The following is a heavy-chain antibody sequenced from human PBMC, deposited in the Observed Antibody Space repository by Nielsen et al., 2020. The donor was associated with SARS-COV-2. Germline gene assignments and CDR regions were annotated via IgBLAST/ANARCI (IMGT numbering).Heavy chain of an antibody. Sequence: GESLKISCAASGFTFDDYAMHWVRQAPGKGLEWVSSISSSSSYIYYADSVKGRFTISRDNAKNSLYLQMNSLRAEDTAVYYCASLYDYGMDVWGQGTTVTVSS. D-gene: IGHD2/OR15-2a*01. CDR3: ASLYDYGMDV. CDR1: GFTFDDYA. J-gene: IGHJ6*02. V-gene: IGHV3-21*01. CDR2: ISSSSSYI.